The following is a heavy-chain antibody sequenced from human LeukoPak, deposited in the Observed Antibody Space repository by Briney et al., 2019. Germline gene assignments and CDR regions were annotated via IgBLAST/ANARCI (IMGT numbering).Heavy chain of an antibody. CDR2: INHSGST. J-gene: IGHJ3*02. Sequence: SETLSLTCAVYGGSFSGYYWSWIRQPPGKGLEWIGEINHSGSTNYNPSLKSRVTISVDTSKNQFSLKLSSVTAADTAVYYCARAPWDMVATDDAFDIWGQGTMVTVSS. CDR3: ARAPWDMVATDDAFDI. D-gene: IGHD5-12*01. CDR1: GGSFSGYY. V-gene: IGHV4-34*01.